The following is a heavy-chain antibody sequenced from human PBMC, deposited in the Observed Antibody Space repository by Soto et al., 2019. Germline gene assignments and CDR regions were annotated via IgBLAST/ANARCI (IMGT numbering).Heavy chain of an antibody. CDR1: GFTFSNAW. Sequence: GGSLRLSCAASGFTFSNAWMSWVRQAPGKGLEWVGRIKSKTDGGTTDYAAPVKGRFTISRDDSKNTLYLQMNSLKTEDTAVYYCTTEMWELYYYYYGMDVWGQGTTVTVSS. V-gene: IGHV3-15*01. CDR2: IKSKTDGGTT. D-gene: IGHD1-26*01. CDR3: TTEMWELYYYYYGMDV. J-gene: IGHJ6*02.